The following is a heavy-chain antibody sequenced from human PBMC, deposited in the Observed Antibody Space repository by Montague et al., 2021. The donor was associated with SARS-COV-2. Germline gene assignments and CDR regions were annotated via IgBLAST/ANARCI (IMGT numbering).Heavy chain of an antibody. CDR2: ISSSGSTI. CDR3: ARGRITMIVVVPHNAFDI. J-gene: IGHJ3*02. V-gene: IGHV3-48*03. Sequence: LSLTCTVSGGSITSYYWNWVRQAPGKGLEWVSYISSSGSTIYYADSVKGRFTISRDNAKNSLYLQMNSLRAEDTAVYYCARGRITMIVVVPHNAFDIWGQGTMVTVSS. D-gene: IGHD3-22*01. CDR1: GGSITSYY.